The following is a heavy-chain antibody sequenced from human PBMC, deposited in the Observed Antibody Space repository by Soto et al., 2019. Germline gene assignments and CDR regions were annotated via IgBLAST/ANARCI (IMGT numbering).Heavy chain of an antibody. V-gene: IGHV3-30*18. CDR3: AKEGGYYGSGTYSVGENYYGMDV. D-gene: IGHD3-10*01. CDR2: ISYDGSNK. Sequence: QVQLVESGGGVVQPGRSLRLSCAASGFTFSSYGMHWVRQAPGKGLEWVAVISYDGSNKYYADSVKGRFTISRDNSKNALYLQKNSLRAEETAVYYCAKEGGYYGSGTYSVGENYYGMDVWGQGTTVTVSS. J-gene: IGHJ6*02. CDR1: GFTFSSYG.